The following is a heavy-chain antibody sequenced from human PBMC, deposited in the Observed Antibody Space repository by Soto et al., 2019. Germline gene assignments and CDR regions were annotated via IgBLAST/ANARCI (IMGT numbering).Heavy chain of an antibody. CDR3: ARDRRNFYDNSEYFDF. CDR2: IYHHGGT. CDR1: GNSISSRYC. D-gene: IGHD3-22*01. V-gene: IGHV4-38-2*02. Sequence: SETLSLTCGVSGNSISSRYCWAWIRQPPGKGLEWLGSIYHHGGTYYSPSLKSRVTVSLDTSKNQFYLNLRSVTAADTAVYYCARDRRNFYDNSEYFDFWGRGMLVTVSS. J-gene: IGHJ4*02.